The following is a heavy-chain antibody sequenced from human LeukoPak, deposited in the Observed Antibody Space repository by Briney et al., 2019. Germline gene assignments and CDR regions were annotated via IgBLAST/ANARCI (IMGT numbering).Heavy chain of an antibody. D-gene: IGHD1-26*01. J-gene: IGHJ6*03. CDR1: GGSISSSSSN. Sequence: PSETLSLTCTVSGGSISSSSSNWGWIRQPPGKGLEWIANIDNRGSSSYNPSLKSRVTISVDTSSNVFSLKLSSVTAADTAVYYCARESGSSYYMDVWGKGPRSPSP. CDR3: ARESGSSYYMDV. CDR2: IDNRGSS. V-gene: IGHV4-39*07.